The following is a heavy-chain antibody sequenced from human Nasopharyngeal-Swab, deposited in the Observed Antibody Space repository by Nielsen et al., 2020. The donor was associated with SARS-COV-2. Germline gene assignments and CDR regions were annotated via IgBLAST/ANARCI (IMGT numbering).Heavy chain of an antibody. J-gene: IGHJ4*02. Sequence: ASVKVSCKASGYTFTSYGISWVRQAPGQGLEWMGWISAYNGNKNYAQKLQGRVTMTTDTSTSKAYMELRSLRSDDTAVYYCARDHTEQWLVQDFWGQGTLVTVSS. CDR3: ARDHTEQWLVQDF. V-gene: IGHV1-18*04. CDR1: GYTFTSYG. CDR2: ISAYNGNK. D-gene: IGHD6-19*01.